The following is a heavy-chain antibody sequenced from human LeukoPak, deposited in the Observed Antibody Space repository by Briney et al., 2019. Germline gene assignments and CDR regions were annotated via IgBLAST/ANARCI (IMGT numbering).Heavy chain of an antibody. CDR3: ARVHVNSGYYFGDAFDI. CDR1: GGSISSSNW. V-gene: IGHV4-4*02. Sequence: SETLSLTCAVSGGSISSSNWWSWVRQPPGKGLEWIGEIYHSGSTNYNPFLKSRVTISVDKSKNQFSLKLSSVTAADTAVYYCARVHVNSGYYFGDAFDIWGQGTMVTVSS. J-gene: IGHJ3*02. D-gene: IGHD3-22*01. CDR2: IYHSGST.